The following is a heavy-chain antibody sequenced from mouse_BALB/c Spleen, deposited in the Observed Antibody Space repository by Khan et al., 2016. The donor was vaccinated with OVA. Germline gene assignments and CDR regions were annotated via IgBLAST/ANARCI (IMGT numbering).Heavy chain of an antibody. J-gene: IGHJ1*01. D-gene: IGHD1-1*01. CDR2: ISYSGSP. CDR1: GYSITSDYA. Sequence: EVQLQESGPGLVKPSQSLSLTCTVTGYSITSDYAWNWIRQFPGNKLEWMGYISYSGSPSYNPSFKSRISITRDPAKNQFFLQFNSGTTEDTATYYCAIYAENWYFDVWGAGTTVTVSS. V-gene: IGHV3-2*02. CDR3: AIYAENWYFDV.